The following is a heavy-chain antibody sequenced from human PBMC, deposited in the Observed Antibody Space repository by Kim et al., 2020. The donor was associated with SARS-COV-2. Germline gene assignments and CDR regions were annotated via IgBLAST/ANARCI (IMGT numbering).Heavy chain of an antibody. J-gene: IGHJ6*02. CDR3: ARDIGGFWSGFDYYYGMDV. Sequence: KGRFTISRDNPKNTLYLQMGSLRAEDMAVYYCARDIGGFWSGFDYYYGMDVWGQGTTVTVSS. D-gene: IGHD3-3*01. V-gene: IGHV3-64*01.